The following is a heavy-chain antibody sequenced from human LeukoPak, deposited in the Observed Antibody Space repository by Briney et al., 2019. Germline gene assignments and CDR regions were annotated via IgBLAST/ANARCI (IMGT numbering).Heavy chain of an antibody. Sequence: ASETLSLTCTVSGDSISRSTYYWAWIRQPPGKGLEWIGSVYYGRSPYFNPSLESRATISVDTSKNHFSLKMSSVTAADTAVYYCASSSGTGTFSYWGQGTLVTVSS. V-gene: IGHV4-39*02. J-gene: IGHJ4*02. CDR2: VYYGRSP. D-gene: IGHD6-25*01. CDR1: GDSISRSTYY. CDR3: ASSSGTGTFSY.